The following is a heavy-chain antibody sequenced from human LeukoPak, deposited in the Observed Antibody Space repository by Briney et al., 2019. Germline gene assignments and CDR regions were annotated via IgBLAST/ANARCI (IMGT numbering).Heavy chain of an antibody. CDR2: IWYDGTTN. CDR3: AKDDVGDKAMLRD. V-gene: IGHV3-33*06. D-gene: IGHD5-18*01. CDR1: GFDFNNYG. J-gene: IGHJ4*02. Sequence: GGSLRLSCAASGFDFNNYGMHWVRQAPGKGLEWVAVIWYDGTTNYNADSVKGRFIISRDNSKNTLDLQINSLRVEDTAVYYCAKDDVGDKAMLRDWGQGTLVTVSS.